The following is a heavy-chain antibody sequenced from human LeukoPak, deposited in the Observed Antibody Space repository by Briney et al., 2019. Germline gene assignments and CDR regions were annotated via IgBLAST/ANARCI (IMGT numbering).Heavy chain of an antibody. CDR2: IYYSGSP. CDR1: GGSVSNDTYY. D-gene: IGHD7-27*01. CDR3: ARGAGDFYNYYYYMHV. Sequence: PSETLSLTCSVSGGSVSNDTYYWGWIRQPPGKGLEWIGLIYYSGSPYYSTSLKSRISISIDRSKNQFSLLLTSVAAADTAVYYCARGAGDFYNYYYYMHVWGKGTTVTVSS. J-gene: IGHJ6*03. V-gene: IGHV4-39*07.